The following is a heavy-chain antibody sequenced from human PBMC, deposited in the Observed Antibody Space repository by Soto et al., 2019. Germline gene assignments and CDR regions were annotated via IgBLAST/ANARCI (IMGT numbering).Heavy chain of an antibody. V-gene: IGHV3-30-3*01. CDR3: AREMVDVRVFDY. CDR2: ISYDGTNK. CDR1: GLTFNRWP. Sequence: QVQLVESGGGVVQPGRSLRLSCAVSGLTFNRWPMHWVRQAPGKGLEWVAIISYDGTNKYYADSVKGRFTISRDNSKNTLYLQMDSLRAEDTAVYFCAREMVDVRVFDYWGQGTLVTFSS. D-gene: IGHD2-8*01. J-gene: IGHJ4*02.